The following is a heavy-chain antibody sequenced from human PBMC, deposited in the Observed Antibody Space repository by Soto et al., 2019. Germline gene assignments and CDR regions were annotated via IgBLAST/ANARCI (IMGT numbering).Heavy chain of an antibody. CDR3: ATPSPAFDY. Sequence: ASVKVSCKTSGYTFTSYGISWVRQAPGQGLEWMGWISTDKGKTNYAQKFQGRVTMTTDTSTSTAYMELRSLRSDDTAVYYCATPSPAFDYWGQGTLVTLSS. J-gene: IGHJ4*02. V-gene: IGHV1-18*01. CDR1: GYTFTSYG. CDR2: ISTDKGKT.